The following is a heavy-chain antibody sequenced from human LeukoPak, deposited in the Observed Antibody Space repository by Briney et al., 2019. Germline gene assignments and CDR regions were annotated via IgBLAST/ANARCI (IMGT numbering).Heavy chain of an antibody. V-gene: IGHV1-2*02. CDR2: INPYSGGT. J-gene: IGHJ6*02. D-gene: IGHD6-13*01. CDR1: GYTFIGYY. Sequence: ASVKVSCKASGYTFIGYYIHWVRQAPGQGLEWMGWINPYSGGTDYAQKFQARVTMTRDTSISTAYMELSRLTSDDTAVYYCARVGRSSSMVYGMDVWGQGTTVTVSS. CDR3: ARVGRSSSMVYGMDV.